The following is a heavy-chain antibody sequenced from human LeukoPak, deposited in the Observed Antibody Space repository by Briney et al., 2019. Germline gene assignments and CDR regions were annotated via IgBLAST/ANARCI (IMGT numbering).Heavy chain of an antibody. CDR1: GYTSTGYY. V-gene: IGHV1-2*02. CDR2: INPNSGGT. D-gene: IGHD4-23*01. Sequence: ASVKVSCKASGYTSTGYYMHWVRQAPGQGLEWMGWINPNSGGTNYAQKFQGRVTMTRDTSISTAYMELSRLRSDDTAVYYCARGSVTTVVTPSNYWGQGTLVTVSS. J-gene: IGHJ4*02. CDR3: ARGSVTTVVTPSNY.